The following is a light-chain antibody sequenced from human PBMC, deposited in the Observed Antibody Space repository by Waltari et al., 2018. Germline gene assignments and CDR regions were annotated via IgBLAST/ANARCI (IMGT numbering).Light chain of an antibody. V-gene: IGKV4-1*01. Sequence: DIVMTQSPDSLAVSLVDRAPINRKSSQSLFYSPDNKDHLGWYQQRPGQPPKLLIYWASTRESGVPDRFSGSGSGTDFTLTISSLQAEDVAVYYCLQYFGTPRTFGQGTKLEIK. CDR1: QSLFYSPDNKDH. CDR2: WAS. CDR3: LQYFGTPRT. J-gene: IGKJ2*01.